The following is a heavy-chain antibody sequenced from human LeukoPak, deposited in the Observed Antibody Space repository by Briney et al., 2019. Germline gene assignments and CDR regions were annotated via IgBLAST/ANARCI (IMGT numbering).Heavy chain of an antibody. Sequence: GASVKVSCKASGYIFVGYYIHWVRQAPGQGLEWMGWINPNSGGTNYAQSFQGRVTMSRDTSISTVYMELSRLRSDDTAVYYCARAMGNFVYWGQGTLVTVSS. V-gene: IGHV1-2*02. CDR1: GYIFVGYY. J-gene: IGHJ4*02. CDR3: ARAMGNFVY. CDR2: INPNSGGT. D-gene: IGHD3-10*01.